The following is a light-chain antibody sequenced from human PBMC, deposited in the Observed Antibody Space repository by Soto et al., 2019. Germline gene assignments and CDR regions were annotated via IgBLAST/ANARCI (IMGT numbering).Light chain of an antibody. V-gene: IGKV4-1*01. Sequence: DIVMTQSPDSLAVSLGEMATMNCKSSQSVLSSSNNKNYLAWYQQKPGQSPRRLIYKVSNRDSGVPDRFSGSGSGTDFTLKISRVEAEDVGVYYCMQGTHWPPITFGQGTRLEIK. CDR3: MQGTHWPPIT. CDR2: KVS. CDR1: QSVLSSSNNKNY. J-gene: IGKJ5*01.